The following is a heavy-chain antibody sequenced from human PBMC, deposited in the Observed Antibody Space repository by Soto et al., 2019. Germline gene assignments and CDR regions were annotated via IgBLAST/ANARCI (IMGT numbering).Heavy chain of an antibody. Sequence: ASVRVSCKASGYTFTDYFVHWVRQAPGQGLEWMGWINPNTGGINYAQNLQGRVTMTRDTSISTAYMELRSLRSDDTAVYYCARVLNWSLYYIDSWGPGTLGTVSS. V-gene: IGHV1-2*02. CDR1: GYTFTDYF. D-gene: IGHD3-3*01. CDR3: ARVLNWSLYYIDS. CDR2: INPNTGGI. J-gene: IGHJ4*02.